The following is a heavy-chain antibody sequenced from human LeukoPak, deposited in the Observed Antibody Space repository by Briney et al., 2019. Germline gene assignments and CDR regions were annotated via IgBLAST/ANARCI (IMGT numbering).Heavy chain of an antibody. D-gene: IGHD1-26*01. CDR2: ISGSGGST. CDR3: AKGLWELLYDY. V-gene: IGHV3-23*01. Sequence: GSSLRLSCVASGFDFHDNAMHRVRQAPGKGLEWVSAISGSGGSTYYADSVKGRFTISRDNSKNTLYLQMNSLRAEDTAVYYCAKGLWELLYDYWGQGTLVTVSS. J-gene: IGHJ4*02. CDR1: GFDFHDNA.